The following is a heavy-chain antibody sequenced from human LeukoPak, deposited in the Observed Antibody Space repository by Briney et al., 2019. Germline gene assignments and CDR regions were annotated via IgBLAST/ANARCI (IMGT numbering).Heavy chain of an antibody. V-gene: IGHV3-23*01. CDR2: ISGSGAST. CDR3: AKDRVGPPSPYSSSWYNNY. J-gene: IGHJ4*02. D-gene: IGHD6-13*01. CDR1: GFTFSSYA. Sequence: GGSLRLSCAASGFTFSSYAMSWVRQAPGKGLEWVSTISGSGASTYYADSVKGRFTISRDNSKNTLYLQMNSLRAEDTAVYYCAKDRVGPPSPYSSSWYNNYWGQGTLVTVSS.